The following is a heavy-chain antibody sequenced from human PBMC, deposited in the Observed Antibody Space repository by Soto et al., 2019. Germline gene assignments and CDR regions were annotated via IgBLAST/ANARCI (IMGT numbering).Heavy chain of an antibody. CDR3: ARDLSDSGGFDP. CDR2: ISPYNGNT. CDR1: GYTFSNYG. Sequence: VKVSCKASGYTFSNYGINWVRQAPGQGLEWMGWISPYNGNTKYAQKLQGRVTMTTDTSTSTAYMELRSLRSDDTAVYYCARDLSDSGGFDPWGQGTLVTVSS. V-gene: IGHV1-18*04. J-gene: IGHJ5*02. D-gene: IGHD3-10*01.